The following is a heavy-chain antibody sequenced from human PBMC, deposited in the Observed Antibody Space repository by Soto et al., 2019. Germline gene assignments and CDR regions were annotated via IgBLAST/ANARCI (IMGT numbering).Heavy chain of an antibody. D-gene: IGHD3-10*01. CDR1: GGSISSGNHY. V-gene: IGHV4-31*03. Sequence: QVQLQESGPGLVKPSQTLSLTCTVSGGSISSGNHYWSWIRQQPGKGLEWIGYIFYNGITYYNPSLKSRFTVSSDTSKNQFSLKVNSVTAAHTAVYYCARVSYGVFDAFDIWGQGTVVIVSS. CDR2: IFYNGIT. CDR3: ARVSYGVFDAFDI. J-gene: IGHJ3*02.